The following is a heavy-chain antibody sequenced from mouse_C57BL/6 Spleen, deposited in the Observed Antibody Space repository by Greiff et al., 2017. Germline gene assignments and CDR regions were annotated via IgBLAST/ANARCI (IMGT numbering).Heavy chain of an antibody. D-gene: IGHD1-1*01. CDR2: IDPSDSET. V-gene: IGHV1-52*01. CDR1: GYTFTSYW. CDR3: ARGDGPYAMDY. J-gene: IGHJ4*01. Sequence: QVQLQQPGAELVRPGSSVKLSCKASGYTFTSYWMHWVKQRPIQGLEWIGNIDPSDSETHYNQKFKNKATLTVDKSSSTAYMQLSSLTSEDSAVYYCARGDGPYAMDYWGQGTSVTVSS.